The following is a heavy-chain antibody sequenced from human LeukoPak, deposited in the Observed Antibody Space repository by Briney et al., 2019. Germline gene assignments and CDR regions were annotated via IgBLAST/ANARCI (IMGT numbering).Heavy chain of an antibody. V-gene: IGHV1-2*02. J-gene: IGHJ4*02. CDR3: ARENNSGWYRKAAFDY. D-gene: IGHD6-19*01. CDR1: GYTFTGYY. Sequence: GASVKVSCKASGYTFTGYYIHWVRQAPGQGLEWMGWINPNGGGTNYAQNFQGRVTMTRDTSFSTAYMELSRLRSDDTAIYYCARENNSGWYRKAAFDYWGQGTLVTVTS. CDR2: INPNGGGT.